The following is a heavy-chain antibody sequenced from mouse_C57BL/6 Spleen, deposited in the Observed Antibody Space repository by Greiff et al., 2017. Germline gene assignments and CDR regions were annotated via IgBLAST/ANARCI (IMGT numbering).Heavy chain of an antibody. CDR1: GYTFTSYW. V-gene: IGHV1-61*01. CDR2: IYPSDSET. J-gene: IGHJ2*01. Sequence: QVQLQQPGAELVRPGSSVKLSCKASGYTFTSYWMDWVKQRPGQGLEWIGNIYPSDSETHYNQKFKDKATLTVDKSSSTAYRQLSSLTSEDSAVYYCARRGGYYFDYWGQGTTLTVSS. CDR3: ARRGGYYFDY.